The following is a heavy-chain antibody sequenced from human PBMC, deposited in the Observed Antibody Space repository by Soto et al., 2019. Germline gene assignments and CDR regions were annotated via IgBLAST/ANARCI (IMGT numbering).Heavy chain of an antibody. CDR2: IYHSGST. V-gene: IGHV4-4*02. J-gene: IGHJ4*02. CDR1: GGSISSSNW. Sequence: SETLSLTCAVSGGSISSSNWWSWVRQPPGKGLEWIGEIYHSGSTNYNPSLKSRVTISVDKSKNQFSLKLSSVTAADTAVYYCAGRLPIAVAGLDYWGQGTLVTVSS. D-gene: IGHD6-19*01. CDR3: AGRLPIAVAGLDY.